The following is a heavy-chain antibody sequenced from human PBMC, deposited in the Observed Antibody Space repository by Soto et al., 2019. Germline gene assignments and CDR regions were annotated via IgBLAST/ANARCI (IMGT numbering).Heavy chain of an antibody. D-gene: IGHD3-10*01. Sequence: GGSLRLSCAASGFTFSSYAMSWVRQAPGKGLEWVSAISGSGGSTYYADSVKGRFTISRDNSKNTLYLQMNSLRAEDTAVYYCAKNLWFGELLSDYIDVWGKGTTVTVSS. CDR3: AKNLWFGELLSDYIDV. CDR1: GFTFSSYA. V-gene: IGHV3-23*01. J-gene: IGHJ6*03. CDR2: ISGSGGST.